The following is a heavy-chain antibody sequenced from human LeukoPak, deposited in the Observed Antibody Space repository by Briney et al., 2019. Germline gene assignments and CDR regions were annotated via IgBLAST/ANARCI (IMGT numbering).Heavy chain of an antibody. J-gene: IGHJ4*02. D-gene: IGHD6-19*01. V-gene: IGHV3-21*01. CDR2: ISSSSSYI. Sequence: GGSLRRSCAASGVTFSRYSRNWVRQAPGKGLEWVSSISSSSSYIYYADSVRGRFTISRDNAKNSLYLQMNSLRAEDTAVYYCARAAVAGNVDYWGQGTLVTVSS. CDR3: ARAAVAGNVDY. CDR1: GVTFSRYS.